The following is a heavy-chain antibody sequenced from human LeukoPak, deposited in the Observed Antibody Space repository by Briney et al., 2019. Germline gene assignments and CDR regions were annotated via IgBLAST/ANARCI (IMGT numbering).Heavy chain of an antibody. Sequence: SQTLSLTCTVSGGSISSGDYYWSWVRQPPGKGLEWIGYIYYSGSTYYNPSLKSRVTISVDTSKNHFSLKLSTVTAADTAVYYCARGGIGDAFDIWGQGTMVTVSS. CDR2: IYYSGST. CDR3: ARGGIGDAFDI. V-gene: IGHV4-30-4*01. J-gene: IGHJ3*02. CDR1: GGSISSGDYY. D-gene: IGHD3-16*01.